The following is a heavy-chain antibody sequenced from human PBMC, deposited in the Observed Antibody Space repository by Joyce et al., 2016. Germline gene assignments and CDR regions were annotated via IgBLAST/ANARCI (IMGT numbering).Heavy chain of an antibody. CDR3: ARSSYTNGIFDY. D-gene: IGHD2-8*01. J-gene: IGHJ4*02. CDR2: LSSSSSYI. V-gene: IGHV3-21*01. Sequence: EVQLVESGGGLVKPGGSRRLSCAASGFTFSSYSMSWVRQAPGKGLEGVSSLSSSSSYIKYTDSVKGRFTISRDNAKNSLYLQMNSLRVEDTAVYYCARSSYTNGIFDYWGQGTLVTVSS. CDR1: GFTFSSYS.